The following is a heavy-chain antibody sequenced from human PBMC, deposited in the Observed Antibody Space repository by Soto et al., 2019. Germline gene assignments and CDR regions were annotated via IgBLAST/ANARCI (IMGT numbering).Heavy chain of an antibody. CDR2: IYYSGSA. D-gene: IGHD2-15*01. CDR1: GGSISNYY. J-gene: IGHJ4*02. V-gene: IGHV4-59*01. CDR3: ARAGAATLSDY. Sequence: QVQLQESGPGLVKASETLSLTCTVSGGSISNYYCSWIRQPPGKGLEWIGYIYYSGSANYNPSLTRRVPISVDRSKNQFSLKLSSVTAAAAAVYYCARAGAATLSDYWGQGTLVTVSS.